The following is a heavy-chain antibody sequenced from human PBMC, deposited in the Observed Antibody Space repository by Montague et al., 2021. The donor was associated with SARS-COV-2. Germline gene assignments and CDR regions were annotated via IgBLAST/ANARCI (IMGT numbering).Heavy chain of an antibody. V-gene: IGHV4-59*01. CDR1: VGSISNYY. CDR3: ARAYCGGDCHVGP. Sequence: SETLSLTCTVSVGSISNYYWTWIRQPPGKGLEWIGYIYDSGSANYNPSLKSRSTISVDTSNNQFSLRVSTVTAAGTAVYYCARAYCGGDCHVGPWGQGILVTVSS. D-gene: IGHD2-21*02. CDR2: IYDSGSA. J-gene: IGHJ5*02.